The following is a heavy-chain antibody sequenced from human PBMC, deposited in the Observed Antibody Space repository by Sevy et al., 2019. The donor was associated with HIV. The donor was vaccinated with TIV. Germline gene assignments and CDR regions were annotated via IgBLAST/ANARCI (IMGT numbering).Heavy chain of an antibody. CDR2: ISYDGSNK. CDR1: GFTFSSYA. D-gene: IGHD3-3*01. J-gene: IGHJ4*02. Sequence: GESLKISCAASGFTFSSYAMHWVRQAPGKGLEWVAVISYDGSNKYYEDSVKSRFTISRDNSRNTLYLQMNSLRAEDTAVYYCATGTYDFWSGYSGGDYWGQGTLVTVSS. V-gene: IGHV3-30-3*01. CDR3: ATGTYDFWSGYSGGDY.